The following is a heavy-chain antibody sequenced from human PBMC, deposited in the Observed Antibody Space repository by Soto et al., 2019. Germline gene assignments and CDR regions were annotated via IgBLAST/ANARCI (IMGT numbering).Heavy chain of an antibody. V-gene: IGHV6-1*01. D-gene: IGHD6-19*01. CDR2: TYYRSKWYN. J-gene: IGHJ4*02. CDR1: GDSVSSNSAA. CDR3: ARDPGGIAVAGTGSGAGDYFDY. Sequence: QSQTLSLTCAISGDSVSSNSAAWNWIRQSPSRGLEWLGRTYYRSKWYNDYAVSVKSRITINPDTSKNQFSLQLNSVTPEDTAVYYCARDPGGIAVAGTGSGAGDYFDYWGQGTLVTVSS.